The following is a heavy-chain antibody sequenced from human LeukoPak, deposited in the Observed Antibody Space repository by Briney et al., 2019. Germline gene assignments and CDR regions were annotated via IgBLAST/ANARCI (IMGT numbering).Heavy chain of an antibody. CDR3: ARDPYGGAFDY. V-gene: IGHV3-48*02. CDR2: ISSTSTTI. J-gene: IGHJ4*02. CDR1: GCTFGSYS. Sequence: PGGSLRLSCAASGCTFGSYSMNWVRQAPGKGLEWVSYISSTSTTIYYADSVKGRFTISRDNAKNSLYLQMNSLRDDDTAVYYCARDPYGGAFDYWGQGTLVTVSS. D-gene: IGHD4-23*01.